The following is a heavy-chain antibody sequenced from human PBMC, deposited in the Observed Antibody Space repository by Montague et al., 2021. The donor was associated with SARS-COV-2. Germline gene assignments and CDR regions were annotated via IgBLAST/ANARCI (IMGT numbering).Heavy chain of an antibody. CDR1: GDSISSSGYY. J-gene: IGHJ4*02. D-gene: IGHD3-9*01. Sequence: SETLSLTCTVSGDSISSSGYYWGWIRQPPGKGLEWIAAINYSGNDYYNRSLKSRVTISVDTSKSQFSLKLNAVTAADTAVYYCARLLFPATGSLVEFYFDFWGQGALVTVSS. V-gene: IGHV4-39*01. CDR3: ARLLFPATGSLVEFYFDF. CDR2: INYSGND.